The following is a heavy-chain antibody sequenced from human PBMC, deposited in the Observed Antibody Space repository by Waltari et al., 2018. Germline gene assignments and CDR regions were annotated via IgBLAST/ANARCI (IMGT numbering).Heavy chain of an antibody. Sequence: QLQLQESGPGLVKPSETLSLTCTVSGGSISSSGSSWGWIRQPPGKGLEWIGSISYSGITYYNMSLMSRVTISVDTSKNQFSLKLTSVIAAETAVFYCARFSKSANWIDPWGQGTLVTVSS. CDR2: ISYSGIT. CDR3: ARFSKSANWIDP. J-gene: IGHJ5*02. CDR1: GGSISSSGSS. D-gene: IGHD3-3*02. V-gene: IGHV4-39*01.